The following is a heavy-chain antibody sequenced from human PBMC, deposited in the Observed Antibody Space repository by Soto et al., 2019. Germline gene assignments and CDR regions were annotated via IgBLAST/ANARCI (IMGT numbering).Heavy chain of an antibody. V-gene: IGHV4-4*07. CDR3: ARVGIMITFGGAQGFDP. D-gene: IGHD3-16*01. CDR2: IYTSGST. CDR1: GGSISSYY. J-gene: IGHJ5*02. Sequence: PSETLSLTYTVSGGSISSYYWSWIRQPAGKGLEWIGRIYTSGSTNYNPSLKSRVTMSVDTSKNQFSLKLSSVTAADTAVYYCARVGIMITFGGAQGFDPWGQGTLVTVSS.